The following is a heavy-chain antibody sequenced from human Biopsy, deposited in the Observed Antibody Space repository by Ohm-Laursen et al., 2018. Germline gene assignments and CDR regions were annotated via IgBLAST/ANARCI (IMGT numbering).Heavy chain of an antibody. Sequence: ASVKVSCKAFGYTFITYYVNWVRQAPGQGLEWMGKINPSGGSTSYAQKFQGRVTMTRYTSTGTVYLELNSLISEDTALYYCARDETGSSVFGPYYYGMDVWGQGTTVTVSS. CDR1: GYTFITYY. CDR3: ARDETGSSVFGPYYYGMDV. V-gene: IGHV1-46*01. CDR2: INPSGGST. D-gene: IGHD3-9*01. J-gene: IGHJ6*02.